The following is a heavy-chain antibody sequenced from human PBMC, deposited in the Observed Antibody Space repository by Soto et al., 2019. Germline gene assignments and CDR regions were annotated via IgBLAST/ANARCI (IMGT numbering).Heavy chain of an antibody. CDR1: GFTFSSYG. J-gene: IGHJ6*02. Sequence: QVQLVESGGGVVQPGRSLRLSCAASGFTFSSYGMHWVRQAPGKGLEWVAVIWYDGSNKYYADSVKGRFTISRDNSKNTLYLQMNSLRAEDTAVYYCARDLTGTRSYYYGMDVWGQGTTVTVS. V-gene: IGHV3-33*01. CDR3: ARDLTGTRSYYYGMDV. CDR2: IWYDGSNK. D-gene: IGHD1-20*01.